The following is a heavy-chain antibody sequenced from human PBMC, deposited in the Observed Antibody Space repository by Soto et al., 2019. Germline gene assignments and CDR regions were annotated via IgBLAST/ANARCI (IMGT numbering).Heavy chain of an antibody. CDR1: AGSMRSGDNY. V-gene: IGHV4-30-4*01. CDR3: VRVAPVNYYHDGVEV. Sequence: QVQLQESGPGLVESSQTLSLTCNVSAGSMRSGDNYWNWIRQPPGEGLERIGYMYNSGYSYYNPFLESRVIISGDMSNKQVSLKLSSVTAGDTAVYYCVRVAPVNYYHDGVEVWGRGPTVTVS. CDR2: MYNSGYS. J-gene: IGHJ6*02. D-gene: IGHD4-17*01.